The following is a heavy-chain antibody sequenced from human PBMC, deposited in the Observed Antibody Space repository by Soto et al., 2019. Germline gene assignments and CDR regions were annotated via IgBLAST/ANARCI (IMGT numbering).Heavy chain of an antibody. D-gene: IGHD2-15*01. V-gene: IGHV4-31*11. CDR1: GASISSGGYY. J-gene: IGHJ4*02. CDR2: IYYTGTT. Sequence: SSETLSLTCGVSGASISSGGYYWSWIRQRPVVGLEWIGHIYYTGTTYYNPTLKSRVDISMDTSVNQFSLKLSSVTAADTAVYYCAAGDRWSTLFQYWGQGALVTVSS. CDR3: AAGDRWSTLFQY.